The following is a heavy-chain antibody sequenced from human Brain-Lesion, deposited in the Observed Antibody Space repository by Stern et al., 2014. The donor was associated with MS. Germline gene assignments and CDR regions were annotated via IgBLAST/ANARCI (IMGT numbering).Heavy chain of an antibody. Sequence: QVQLGQSGPGLMKPSQTLALTCAISGDSVSSNSAAWNWIRQSPSRSLEWLGRTYYRSKWYYQYAESVKSRITINADTSTNQFSLQLNSVTPEDTAVYLCAKGYNWFDSWGQGTVVTVS. CDR1: GDSVSSNSAA. V-gene: IGHV6-1*01. CDR2: TYYRSKWYY. J-gene: IGHJ5*01. CDR3: AKGYNWFDS.